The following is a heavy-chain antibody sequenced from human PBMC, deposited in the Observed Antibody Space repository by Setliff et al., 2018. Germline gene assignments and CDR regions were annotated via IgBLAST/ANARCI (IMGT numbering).Heavy chain of an antibody. J-gene: IGHJ4*02. V-gene: IGHV1-18*01. D-gene: IGHD5-12*01. CDR1: GYNFITFG. CDR2: ISPYNEKT. CDR3: VRGPGPSVVVAMPFDR. Sequence: AASVKVSCKTSGYNFITFGISWVRQAPGQGLEWMGWISPYNEKTNYAEKFQGRVTMTTDTSTTTVYMEVASLRSDDTAVYYCVRGPGPSVVVAMPFDRWGQGILVTVSS.